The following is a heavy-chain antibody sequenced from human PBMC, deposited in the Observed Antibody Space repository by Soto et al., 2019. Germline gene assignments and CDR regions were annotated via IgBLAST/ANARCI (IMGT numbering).Heavy chain of an antibody. J-gene: IGHJ4*02. V-gene: IGHV1-69*06. CDR2: ITPVFGAP. Sequence: QVQLVQSGAEVKKPGSSVKVSCKASGGTFGSSTISWVRQAPGQGLEWMGGITPVFGAPNYAQKFQGRVTITADKSTSTAYMELRSMRSEDTAMYYCARGELATIAYFDCWGQGTQVTVSS. CDR3: ARGELATIAYFDC. CDR1: GGTFGSST. D-gene: IGHD5-12*01.